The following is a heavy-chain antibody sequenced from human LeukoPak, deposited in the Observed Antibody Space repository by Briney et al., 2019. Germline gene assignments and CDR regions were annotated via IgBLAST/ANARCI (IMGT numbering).Heavy chain of an antibody. V-gene: IGHV3-23*01. CDR2: ISGSGGST. J-gene: IGHJ5*02. CDR1: GFTFSSYT. CDR3: AKDTITMVRGVHTP. Sequence: GGSLRLSCAASGFTFSSYTMSWVRQAPGKGLEWVSAISGSGGSTYYAGSVKGRFTISRDNSKNTLYLQMNSLRAEDTAVYYCAKDTITMVRGVHTPWGQGTLVTVSS. D-gene: IGHD3-10*01.